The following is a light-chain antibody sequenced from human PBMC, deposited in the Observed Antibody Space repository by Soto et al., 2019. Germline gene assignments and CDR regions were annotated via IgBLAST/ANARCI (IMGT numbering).Light chain of an antibody. Sequence: DIQMTPSPSSLSASVGDRVTITCRARPNIGNYLHWYQQQPGKAPQLLIYSVSTLQTAVPSRFSGSWSGTDVTLSISSLHPEDSSTFYGQQSYNDPTWKFGQGTKVEIK. CDR3: QQSYNDPTWK. CDR1: PNIGNY. CDR2: SVS. J-gene: IGKJ1*01. V-gene: IGKV1-39*01.